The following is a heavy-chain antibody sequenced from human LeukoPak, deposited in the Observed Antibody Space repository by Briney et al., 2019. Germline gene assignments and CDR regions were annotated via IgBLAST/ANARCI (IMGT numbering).Heavy chain of an antibody. CDR1: EYTFTSYA. CDR3: ARGGSSWYDY. D-gene: IGHD6-13*01. Sequence: GASVKVSCKASEYTFTSYAMNWVRRAPGQGLEWMGWINTNTGNPTYARGFTGRFVFSLDTSVNTAYLEISSLKGEDSAVYYCARGGSSWYDYWGQGTLVTVSS. V-gene: IGHV7-4-1*02. J-gene: IGHJ4*02. CDR2: INTNTGNP.